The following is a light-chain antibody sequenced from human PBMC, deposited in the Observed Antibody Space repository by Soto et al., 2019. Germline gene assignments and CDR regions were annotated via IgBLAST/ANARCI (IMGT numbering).Light chain of an antibody. CDR2: GAS. CDR1: QSVSAN. Sequence: EIVMTQSPATLSVSPGERATLSCRASQSVSANLAWYQQKPAQAPRLLIYGASTRAPGIPARFSGSCSGTEFTLTISSLQSEDFGVYYCQQYNNWPRTFGQGTKVEIK. V-gene: IGKV3-15*01. CDR3: QQYNNWPRT. J-gene: IGKJ1*01.